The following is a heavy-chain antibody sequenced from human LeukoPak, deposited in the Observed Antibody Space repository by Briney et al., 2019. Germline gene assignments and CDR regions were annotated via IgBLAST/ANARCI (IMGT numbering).Heavy chain of an antibody. Sequence: PGGSLRLSCAASGFTFSSYWMSWVRQAPGKGLEWVANIKQDGSEKYYVDSVKGRFTISRDNAKNSLYLQMNSLRAEDTAVYYCARCPYSSSWYGYDYWGQGTLVTVSS. V-gene: IGHV3-7*01. CDR1: GFTFSSYW. J-gene: IGHJ4*02. CDR2: IKQDGSEK. D-gene: IGHD6-13*01. CDR3: ARCPYSSSWYGYDY.